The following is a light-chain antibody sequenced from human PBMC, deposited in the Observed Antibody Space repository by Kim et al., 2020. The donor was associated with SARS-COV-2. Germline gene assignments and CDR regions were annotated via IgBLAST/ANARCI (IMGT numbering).Light chain of an antibody. V-gene: IGLV2-14*03. CDR3: SSYTGGTTLVV. J-gene: IGLJ2*01. CDR1: KSDFVRYTF. CDR2: AVS. Sequence: QSITISFTGTKSDFVRYTFVSWYQQHPGQAPNVMIYAVSNRPSGVSNRYSGSKSGNTASLTISGLQAEDEADYYCSSYTGGTTLVVFGGGTQLTVL.